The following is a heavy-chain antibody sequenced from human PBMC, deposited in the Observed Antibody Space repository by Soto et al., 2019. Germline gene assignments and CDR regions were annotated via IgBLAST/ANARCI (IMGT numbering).Heavy chain of an antibody. Sequence: VGSLRLSCAASGVMFGGYCMHWVRQAPGKWLEWVAMISHDGSNAFFVDSVKGQFTISRDNDKKTVYLQMKSLRADDTAIYYWERDFSVSLDGRGFDVWGQGTLVTVSS. CDR2: ISHDGSNA. D-gene: IGHD1-26*01. CDR1: GVMFGGYC. J-gene: IGHJ3*01. V-gene: IGHV3-30*02. CDR3: ERDFSVSLDGRGFDV.